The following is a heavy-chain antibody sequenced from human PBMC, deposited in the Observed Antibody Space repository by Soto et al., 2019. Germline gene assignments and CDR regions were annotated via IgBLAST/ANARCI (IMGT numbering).Heavy chain of an antibody. CDR1: GGSFSGYY. D-gene: IGHD2-15*01. V-gene: IGHV4-34*01. J-gene: IGHJ3*02. CDR3: ARVRAVAARVGAFDI. CDR2: INHSGST. Sequence: KPSETLSLTCAVYGGSFSGYYWSWIRQPPGKGLEWIGEINHSGSTNYNPSLKSRVIISVDTSKNQFSLKLSSVTAADTAVYYCARVRAVAARVGAFDIWGQGTMVTV.